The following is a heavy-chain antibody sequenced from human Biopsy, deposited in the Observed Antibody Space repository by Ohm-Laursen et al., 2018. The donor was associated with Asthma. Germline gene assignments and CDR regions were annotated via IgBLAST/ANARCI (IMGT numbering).Heavy chain of an antibody. D-gene: IGHD2-15*01. Sequence: SSVKVSCKASGYTFSNYAISWVRQAPGQGLEWMGWVSGYNGDTKFAQNVKGRLSLTTDTSTSTAYMELRSLTSDDTAVYYCVRDKVVVVPGSKGPTDWFDPWGQGTLVTVSS. J-gene: IGHJ5*02. V-gene: IGHV1-18*04. CDR3: VRDKVVVVPGSKGPTDWFDP. CDR1: GYTFSNYA. CDR2: VSGYNGDT.